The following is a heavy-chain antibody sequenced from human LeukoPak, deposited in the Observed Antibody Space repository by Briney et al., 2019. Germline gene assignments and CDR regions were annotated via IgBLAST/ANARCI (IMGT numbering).Heavy chain of an antibody. D-gene: IGHD7-27*01. CDR2: IYHSGST. Sequence: SQTLSLTCTVSGGSISSGGYYWSWIRQPPGKGLEWIGYIYHSGSTYYNPSLKSRITISEDTPKNQFSLKLKSVTAADTAVYFCARNWGAAGWSNYYGMDVWGQGTTVIASS. CDR1: GGSISSGGYY. CDR3: ARNWGAAGWSNYYGMDV. J-gene: IGHJ6*02. V-gene: IGHV4-30-2*05.